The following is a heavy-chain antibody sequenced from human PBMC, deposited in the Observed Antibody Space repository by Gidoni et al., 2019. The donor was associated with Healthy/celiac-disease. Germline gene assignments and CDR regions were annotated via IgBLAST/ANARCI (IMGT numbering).Heavy chain of an antibody. CDR2: ISYDGSNK. CDR3: ARPPVAAAGSIYYFDY. Sequence: QVQLVESGGGVVQPGRSLRLYCAASGFTLSSYAMHWVRKAPGKGLEWVAVISYDGSNKYYADSVKGRFTISRDNSKNTLYLQMNSLRAEDTAVYYCARPPVAAAGSIYYFDYWGQGTLVTVSS. D-gene: IGHD6-13*01. CDR1: GFTLSSYA. V-gene: IGHV3-30-3*01. J-gene: IGHJ4*02.